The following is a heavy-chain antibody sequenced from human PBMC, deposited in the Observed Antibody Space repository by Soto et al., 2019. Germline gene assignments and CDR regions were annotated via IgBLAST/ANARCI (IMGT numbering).Heavy chain of an antibody. Sequence: GGSLRLSCAASGFTFSDHYMDWVRQAPGKGLEWVGRTRNKANSYTTEYAASVKGRFTISRDDSKNSLYLQMNSLKTEDTAVYYCAREYYDFWSGYYIIDYWGQGTLVTVSS. J-gene: IGHJ4*02. D-gene: IGHD3-3*01. CDR3: AREYYDFWSGYYIIDY. CDR1: GFTFSDHY. CDR2: TRNKANSYTT. V-gene: IGHV3-72*01.